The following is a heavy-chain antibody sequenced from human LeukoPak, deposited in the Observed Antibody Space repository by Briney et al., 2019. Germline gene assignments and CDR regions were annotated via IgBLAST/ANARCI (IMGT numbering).Heavy chain of an antibody. D-gene: IGHD3-3*01. CDR3: AKDLGFDFWSGYYFDY. CDR2: ISGSGGST. CDR1: GFTFSSYA. Sequence: GGSLRLSCADSGFTFSSYAMSWVRQAPGKGLEWVSAISGSGGSTYYADSVKGRFTISRDNSKNTLYLQMNSLRVEDTAVYYCAKDLGFDFWSGYYFDYWGQGTLVTVSS. J-gene: IGHJ4*02. V-gene: IGHV3-23*01.